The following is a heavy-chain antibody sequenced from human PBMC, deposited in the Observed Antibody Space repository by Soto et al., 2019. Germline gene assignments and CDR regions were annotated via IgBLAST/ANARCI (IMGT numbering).Heavy chain of an antibody. J-gene: IGHJ6*02. D-gene: IGHD3-9*01. CDR3: ARGSDYDILTGYIPDYYYYGMDV. CDR1: GYTFTSYA. CDR2: INAGNGNT. Sequence: GASVKVSCKASGYTFTSYAMHWVRQAPGQRLEWMGWINAGNGNTKYSQKFQGRVTITRDTSASTAYMELSSLRSEDTAVYYCARGSDYDILTGYIPDYYYYGMDVWGQGTTVTVSS. V-gene: IGHV1-3*01.